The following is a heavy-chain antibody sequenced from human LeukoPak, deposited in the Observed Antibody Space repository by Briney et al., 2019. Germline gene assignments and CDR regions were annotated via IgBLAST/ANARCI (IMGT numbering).Heavy chain of an antibody. J-gene: IGHJ4*02. CDR3: ARRLAAAGTGDFDY. CDR1: GYSFTSYW. D-gene: IGHD6-13*01. CDR2: IYPGDSDT. V-gene: IGHV5-51*01. Sequence: GESLKISCKGYGYSFTSYWIGWVSQMPGKGLEWMGSIYPGDSDTRYSPSFQGQVTISADKSISTAYLQWSSLKASDTALFYCARRLAAAGTGDFDYWGQGTLVTVSS.